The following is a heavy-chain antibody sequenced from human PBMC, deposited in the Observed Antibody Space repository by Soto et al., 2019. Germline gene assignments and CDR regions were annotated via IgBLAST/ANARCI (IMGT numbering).Heavy chain of an antibody. CDR3: ARGGPAHPYRYYYYYMDV. J-gene: IGHJ6*03. CDR1: GGSFSGYY. V-gene: IGHV4-34*01. Sequence: SETLSLTCAVYGGSFSGYYWSWIRQPPGKGLEWIGEINHSGSTNYNPSLKSRVTISVDTSKNQFSLKLSSVTAADTAVYYCARGGPAHPYRYYYYYMDVWGKGTTVTVSS. CDR2: INHSGST. D-gene: IGHD2-2*01.